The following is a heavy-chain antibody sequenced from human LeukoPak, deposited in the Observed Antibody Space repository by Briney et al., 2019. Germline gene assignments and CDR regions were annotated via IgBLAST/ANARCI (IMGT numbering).Heavy chain of an antibody. D-gene: IGHD3-10*01. CDR3: AKHVSGSLFYFDY. CDR2: ISGTGYNT. CDR1: GFTFRNCA. J-gene: IGHJ4*02. V-gene: IGHV3-23*01. Sequence: GGSLRLSCAAYGFTFRNCAMIRLRQAPGKGLEWVLGISGTGYNTYYAVPVKGRFTISRDNSKNTLYLQMNSLGAEDTAVYYCAKHVSGSLFYFDYWGQRTLVTVSS.